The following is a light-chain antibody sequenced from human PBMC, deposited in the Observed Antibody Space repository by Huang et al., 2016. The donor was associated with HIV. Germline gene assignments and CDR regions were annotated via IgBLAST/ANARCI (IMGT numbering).Light chain of an antibody. CDR3: MQGTHLFT. Sequence: VVLTQSPLYLSVTLGQPASISCRSSQSLLHSNGNTYLNWFQQRPGQSPSRLISQVSRRDSGVPDRFSGSGSGTDFTLKISRVEAEDVGVYYCMQGTHLFTFGGGTRVDIK. CDR2: QVS. J-gene: IGKJ4*01. V-gene: IGKV2-30*02. CDR1: QSLLHSNGNTY.